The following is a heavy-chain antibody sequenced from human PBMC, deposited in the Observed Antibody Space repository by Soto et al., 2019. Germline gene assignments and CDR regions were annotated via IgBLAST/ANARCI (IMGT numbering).Heavy chain of an antibody. J-gene: IGHJ4*02. CDR2: ISYDGSDK. D-gene: IGHD3-16*01. CDR1: GFTFSSYA. CDR3: AREATLYYCDC. V-gene: IGHV3-30-3*01. Sequence: QVQLVESGGGVVQPGRSLRLSCAASGFTFSSYAMHWVRQAPGKGLEWLAVISYDGSDKYYGDSVKGRFTISRDNSKNTLYLQMNSLRAEDTAVYSCAREATLYYCDCWGQGTLVTVSS.